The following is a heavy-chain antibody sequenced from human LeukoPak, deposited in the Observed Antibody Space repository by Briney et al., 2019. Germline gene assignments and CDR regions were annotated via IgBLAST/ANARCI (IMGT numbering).Heavy chain of an antibody. CDR1: GFTVSSNY. D-gene: IGHD3-9*01. CDR3: ARVLMSYDILTGYYLEVGFDY. V-gene: IGHV3-66*01. Sequence: GGSLRLSCAASGFTVSSNYMSWVRQAPGKGLEWVSVIYSGGSTYYADSVKGRFTISRDNSKNTLYLQMNSLRAEDTAVYYCARVLMSYDILTGYYLEVGFDYWGQGTLVTVSS. J-gene: IGHJ4*02. CDR2: IYSGGST.